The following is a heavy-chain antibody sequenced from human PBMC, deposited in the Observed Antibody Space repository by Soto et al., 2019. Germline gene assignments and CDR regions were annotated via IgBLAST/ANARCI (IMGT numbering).Heavy chain of an antibody. Sequence: GGSLRLSCAASGFTFSSYAMHWVRQAPGKGLEWVAVISYDGSNKYYADSVKGRFTISRDNSKNTLYLQMNSLRAEDTAVYYCARDGYCSGGSCYDRSLDYWGQGTLVTVSS. CDR2: ISYDGSNK. D-gene: IGHD2-15*01. V-gene: IGHV3-30-3*01. J-gene: IGHJ4*02. CDR1: GFTFSSYA. CDR3: ARDGYCSGGSCYDRSLDY.